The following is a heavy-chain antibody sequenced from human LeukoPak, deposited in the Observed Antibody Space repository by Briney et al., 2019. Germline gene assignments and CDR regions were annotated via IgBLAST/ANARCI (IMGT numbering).Heavy chain of an antibody. V-gene: IGHV3-23*01. D-gene: IGHD3-16*01. Sequence: PGGSLRLSCAPSGFTFSSYAMSWVRQAPGKGLEWVSVISGSGGTTYHADSVKGRFTISRDNSKNTLYLQMNSLRAEDTAVYYCAKRTNEGLRYFDSWGQGTLVTVSS. J-gene: IGHJ4*02. CDR3: AKRTNEGLRYFDS. CDR2: ISGSGGTT. CDR1: GFTFSSYA.